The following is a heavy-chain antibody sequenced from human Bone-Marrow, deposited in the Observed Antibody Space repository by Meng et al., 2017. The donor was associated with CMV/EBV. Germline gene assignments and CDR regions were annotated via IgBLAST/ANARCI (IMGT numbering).Heavy chain of an antibody. J-gene: IGHJ6*02. V-gene: IGHV4-39*01. D-gene: IGHD3-10*01. Sequence: LRLSCTVSGGSISSSSYYWGWIRQPPGKGLEWIGSIYYSGSTYYNPSLKSRVTISVDTSKNQFSLKLSSVTAADTAVYYCSGYGMDVWGQGTTVTVSS. CDR1: GGSISSSSYY. CDR2: IYYSGST. CDR3: SGYGMDV.